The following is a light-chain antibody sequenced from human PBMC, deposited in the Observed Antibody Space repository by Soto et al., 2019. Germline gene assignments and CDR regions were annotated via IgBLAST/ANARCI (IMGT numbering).Light chain of an antibody. V-gene: IGLV2-8*01. CDR1: SSDVGGFNY. CDR2: EVD. Sequence: QSVLTQPASVSGSPGQSITISCTGTSSDVGGFNYVSWYQQHPGRVPKLIIYEVDKRPSGVPDRFSGSKSGNTASLTVSGLQADDEADYYCTSYAGNSNYVFGTGTKVTVL. CDR3: TSYAGNSNYV. J-gene: IGLJ1*01.